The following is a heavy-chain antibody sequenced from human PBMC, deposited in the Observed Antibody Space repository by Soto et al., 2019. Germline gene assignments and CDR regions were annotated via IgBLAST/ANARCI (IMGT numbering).Heavy chain of an antibody. V-gene: IGHV3-30-3*01. CDR2: ISYDGSNK. J-gene: IGHJ4*02. CDR1: GFTFSSYA. D-gene: IGHD2-15*01. CDR3: ARADWVAPDY. Sequence: GGSLRLSXAASGFTFSSYAMHWVRQAPGKGLEWVAVISYDGSNKYYADSVKGRFTISRDNSKNTLYLQMNSLRAEDTAVYYCARADWVAPDYWGQGTLVTVSS.